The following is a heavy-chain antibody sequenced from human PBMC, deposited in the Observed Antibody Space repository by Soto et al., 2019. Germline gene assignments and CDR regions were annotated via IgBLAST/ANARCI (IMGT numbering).Heavy chain of an antibody. V-gene: IGHV5-51*01. CDR3: ARHSGDGYRYYYGMDV. CDR1: GYTVSPWHNFTSYW. Sequence: GESLKLSCMGSGYTVSPWHNFTSYWIAWVRQMPGEGLEWMGIIYPGDSDTRYSPSFQGQVTISVDKSISTTYLQWSSLKASDTAMYYCARHSGDGYRYYYGMDVWGQGTTVTVSS. J-gene: IGHJ6*02. CDR2: IYPGDSDT. D-gene: IGHD5-12*01.